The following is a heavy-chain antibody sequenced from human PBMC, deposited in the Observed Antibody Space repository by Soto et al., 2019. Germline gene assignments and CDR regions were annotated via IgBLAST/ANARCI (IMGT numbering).Heavy chain of an antibody. J-gene: IGHJ6*02. CDR3: ARGLLGYCSGGSCSRGYYYYGMDV. V-gene: IGHV6-1*01. D-gene: IGHD2-15*01. CDR2: TYYRSKWYN. Sequence: PSQTLSLTCAISGDSVSSNSAAWNWIRQSPSRGLEWLGRTYYRSKWYNDYAVSVKSRITINPDTSKNQFSLQLNSVTPEDTAVYYCARGLLGYCSGGSCSRGYYYYGMDVWGQGTTVTVSS. CDR1: GDSVSSNSAA.